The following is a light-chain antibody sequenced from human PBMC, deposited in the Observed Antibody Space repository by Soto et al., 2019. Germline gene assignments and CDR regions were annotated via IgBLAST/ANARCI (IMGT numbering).Light chain of an antibody. Sequence: QSVLTQPASVSGSPGQSITISCTGTSSDVGGYDHVCWYQQHPGKAPKLMIYDVSNRPSGVSNRFSGSKSGKTASLTISGLQADDEADYYCSSYTTGGTSSFGGGTKLTVL. V-gene: IGLV2-14*01. CDR2: DVS. CDR1: SSDVGGYDH. CDR3: SSYTTGGTSS. J-gene: IGLJ3*02.